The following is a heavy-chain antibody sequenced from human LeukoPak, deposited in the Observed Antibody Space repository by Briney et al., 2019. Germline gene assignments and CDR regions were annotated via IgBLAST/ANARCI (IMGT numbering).Heavy chain of an antibody. J-gene: IGHJ4*02. D-gene: IGHD3-10*01. V-gene: IGHV3-30*02. CDR2: ILYDGSNK. CDR3: AKLWFGELFGGY. CDR1: GFTFSSYG. Sequence: GGSLRLSCAASGFTFSSYGMLWVRQAPGKGLEWVAFILYDGSNKYYADSVKGRFTISRDNSKNTLYLQMNSLRAEDTAVYYCAKLWFGELFGGYWGQGTLVTVSS.